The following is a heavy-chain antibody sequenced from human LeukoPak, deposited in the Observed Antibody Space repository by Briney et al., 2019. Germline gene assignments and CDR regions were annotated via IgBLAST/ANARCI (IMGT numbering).Heavy chain of an antibody. Sequence: GESLKISCKGSGYSLTSYWIGWVRQAPGQRLEWMGWISAYNGNTNYAQKFQGRVTMTTDTSTSTAYMELRSLRSDDTAVYYCARVPSGWSLMGVWGQGTTVTVSS. J-gene: IGHJ6*02. CDR2: ISAYNGNT. CDR3: ARVPSGWSLMGV. CDR1: GYSLTSYW. D-gene: IGHD6-19*01. V-gene: IGHV1-18*04.